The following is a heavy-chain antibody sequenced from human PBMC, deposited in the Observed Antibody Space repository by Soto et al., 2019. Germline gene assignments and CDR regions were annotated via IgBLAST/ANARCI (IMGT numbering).Heavy chain of an antibody. Sequence: PVGSLRLSCTASGFTFGDYAMSWFRQAPGKGLEWVGFIRSKAYGGTTEYAASVKGRFTISRDDSKSIAYLQMNSLKTEDTAVYYCTSDVAARGEAYYFDYWGQGTLVTVSS. V-gene: IGHV3-49*03. D-gene: IGHD6-6*01. J-gene: IGHJ4*02. CDR1: GFTFGDYA. CDR3: TSDVAARGEAYYFDY. CDR2: IRSKAYGGTT.